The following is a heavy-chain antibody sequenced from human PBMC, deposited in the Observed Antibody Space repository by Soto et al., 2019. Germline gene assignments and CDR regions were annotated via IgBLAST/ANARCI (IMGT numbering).Heavy chain of an antibody. D-gene: IGHD6-6*01. CDR1: GGSISSGGYY. Sequence: QVPLQESGPGLVKPSQTLSLTCTVSGGSISSGGYYWSWIRQHPGKGLEWIGYIYYSGSTYYNPSLKSRVTISVDTSKNQFSLKLSSVTAADTAVYYCARGASIAARPFDYWGQGTLVTVSS. V-gene: IGHV4-31*03. J-gene: IGHJ4*02. CDR2: IYYSGST. CDR3: ARGASIAARPFDY.